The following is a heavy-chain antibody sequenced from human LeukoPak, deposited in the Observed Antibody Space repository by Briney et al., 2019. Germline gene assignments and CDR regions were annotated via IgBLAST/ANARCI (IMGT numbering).Heavy chain of an antibody. Sequence: SETLSLTCTVSGYSISSGYYWGWIRQPPGKGLEWIGSIYHSGSTYYNPSPKSRVTISVDTSKNQFSLKLSSVTAADTAVYYCARATYYYDSSGYWTLEFDFDIWGRGTMVTVSS. V-gene: IGHV4-38-2*02. CDR2: IYHSGST. CDR1: GYSISSGYY. D-gene: IGHD3-22*01. CDR3: ARATYYYDSSGYWTLEFDFDI. J-gene: IGHJ3*02.